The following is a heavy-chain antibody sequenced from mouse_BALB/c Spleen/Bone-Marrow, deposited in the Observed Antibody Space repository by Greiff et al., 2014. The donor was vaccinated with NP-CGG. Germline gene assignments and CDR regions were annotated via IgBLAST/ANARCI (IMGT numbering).Heavy chain of an antibody. CDR2: INPSTGYT. V-gene: IGHV1-7*01. CDR1: GYTFTSYW. Sequence: QVQLQQPGAELAKPGASVKMSCKASGYTFTSYWMRWVKQRPGQGLEWIGYINPSTGYTEYNQKFKDKATLTADKSSSTAYMQLSSLTSEDSAVYYCAREGYYGSPFAYWGQGTLVTVSA. D-gene: IGHD1-1*01. J-gene: IGHJ3*01. CDR3: AREGYYGSPFAY.